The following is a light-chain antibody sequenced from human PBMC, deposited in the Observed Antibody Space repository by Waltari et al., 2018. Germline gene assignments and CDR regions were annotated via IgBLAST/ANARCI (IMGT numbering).Light chain of an antibody. Sequence: ETVMTQSPSTLSVSPGEGGTLSCRASQRLIRRTLAWYQQKPVQAPSLLIYDTSTRATGIPGRFSGSGSGTEFTLTISSLQSEDFATYYCQQYDYWPWTCGQGTRVETK. V-gene: IGKV3D-15*01. J-gene: IGKJ1*01. CDR3: QQYDYWPWT. CDR2: DTS. CDR1: QRLIRRT.